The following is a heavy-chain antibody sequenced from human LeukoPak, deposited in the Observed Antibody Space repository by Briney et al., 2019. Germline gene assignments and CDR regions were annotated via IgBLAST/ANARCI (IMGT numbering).Heavy chain of an antibody. Sequence: GASVKVSCKASGYTFTSYDINWVRQATGQGLEWMGWMNPNSGNTGYAQKFQGRVTMTRNTSISTAYMELSSPRSEDTAVYYCARGPTYYYDSSGRQALGYWGQGTLVTVSS. CDR2: MNPNSGNT. CDR1: GYTFTSYD. CDR3: ARGPTYYYDSSGRQALGY. V-gene: IGHV1-8*01. J-gene: IGHJ4*02. D-gene: IGHD3-22*01.